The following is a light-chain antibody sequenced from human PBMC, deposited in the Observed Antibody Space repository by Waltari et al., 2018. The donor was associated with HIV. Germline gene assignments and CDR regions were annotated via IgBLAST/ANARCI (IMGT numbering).Light chain of an antibody. CDR3: QQYSNWPLT. V-gene: IGKV3-11*01. Sequence: EIVLTQSPATLSLSPGKRVTLSCRASQSVSSSLAWHQHKPGQAPRLLIYGVSIRATGTPARFSGSGSGTDFALTISSLEPEDFAVYYCQQYSNWPLTFGGGTKVEIE. CDR1: QSVSSS. CDR2: GVS. J-gene: IGKJ4*01.